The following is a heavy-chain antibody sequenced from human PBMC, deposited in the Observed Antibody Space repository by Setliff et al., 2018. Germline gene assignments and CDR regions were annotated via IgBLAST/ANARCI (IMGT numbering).Heavy chain of an antibody. CDR3: AKDYSMAITVGYFQH. D-gene: IGHD1-20*01. J-gene: IGHJ1*01. CDR1: GFTFNFFW. CDR2: INQDGNNK. Sequence: GGSLRLSCAASGFTFNFFWMSWVRQVPGKGLEWVANINQDGNNKYYVDSVKGRFTISRDNSKNTLYLEMNSLRAEDTAVYYCAKDYSMAITVGYFQHWGHGTLVTVSS. V-gene: IGHV3-7*01.